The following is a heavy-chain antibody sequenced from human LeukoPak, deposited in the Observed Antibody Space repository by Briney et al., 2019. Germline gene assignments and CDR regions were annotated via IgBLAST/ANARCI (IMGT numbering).Heavy chain of an antibody. CDR1: GFTFSSYA. D-gene: IGHD5-24*01. Sequence: QPGGSLRLSCAASGFTFSSYAMSWVRQAPGKGLEWVSAISGSGGSTYYADSVKGRFTISRDNSKNTLYLQMNSLRAEDTAVYYCTRAGLQFEGFDYWGQRTLVTVSS. CDR2: ISGSGGST. J-gene: IGHJ4*02. V-gene: IGHV3-23*01. CDR3: TRAGLQFEGFDY.